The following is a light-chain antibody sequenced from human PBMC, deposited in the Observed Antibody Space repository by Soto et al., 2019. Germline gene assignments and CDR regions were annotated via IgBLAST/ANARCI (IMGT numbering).Light chain of an antibody. CDR2: GSS. Sequence: DIVMTQSPATLSVSPGDTATLSCRASQSIASHMAWYQQKPGQAPRLLIYGSSTRATGIPVRFSGSGSGTKFSLTTTSLQSEDFATSYCQQYVTRPPHTFGQGTMLEIK. CDR3: QQYVTRPPHT. V-gene: IGKV3-15*01. J-gene: IGKJ2*01. CDR1: QSIASH.